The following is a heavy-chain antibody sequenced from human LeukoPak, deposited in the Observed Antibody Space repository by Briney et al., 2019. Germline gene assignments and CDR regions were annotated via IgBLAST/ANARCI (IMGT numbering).Heavy chain of an antibody. D-gene: IGHD4-17*01. CDR2: IYYSGST. Sequence: SEPLSLTCTVSGGSISSGDYYWSWIRQPPGKGLEWIGYIYYSGSTYYNPSLKSRVTISVETSKNQFSLKLSSVTAADTAVYYCARSTGDPVGFDYWGQGTLVTVSS. CDR3: ARSTGDPVGFDY. V-gene: IGHV4-30-4*01. CDR1: GGSISSGDYY. J-gene: IGHJ4*02.